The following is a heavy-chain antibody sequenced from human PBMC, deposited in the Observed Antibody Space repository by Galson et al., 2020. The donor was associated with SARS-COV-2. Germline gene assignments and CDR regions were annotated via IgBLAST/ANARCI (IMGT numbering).Heavy chain of an antibody. Sequence: SETLSLTCTVSGGSISSGSYYWSWIRQPAGKGLEWIGRIYTGVNTNYNPSLKSRVTISVDTSKNQFSLKLSSVTAADTAVYYCARESRWDLYFDHWVQGTLVTVSS. CDR3: ARESRWDLYFDH. CDR1: GGSISSGSYY. V-gene: IGHV4-61*02. D-gene: IGHD1-26*01. J-gene: IGHJ4*02. CDR2: IYTGVNT.